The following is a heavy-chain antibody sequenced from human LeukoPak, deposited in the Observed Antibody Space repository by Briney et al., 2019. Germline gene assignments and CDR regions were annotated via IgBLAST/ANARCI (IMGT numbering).Heavy chain of an antibody. CDR2: IVVGSGNT. V-gene: IGHV1-58*01. CDR1: GFTFTSSA. D-gene: IGHD2-2*01. CDR3: AADSSTSCYGVGECYYYYYGMDV. J-gene: IGHJ6*04. Sequence: SVKVSCKASGFTFTSSAVQWVRQARGQRLKWTGWIVVGSGNTNYAQKFQERVTITRDMSTSTAYMELSSLRSEDTAVYYCAADSSTSCYGVGECYYYYYGMDVWGKGTTVTVSS.